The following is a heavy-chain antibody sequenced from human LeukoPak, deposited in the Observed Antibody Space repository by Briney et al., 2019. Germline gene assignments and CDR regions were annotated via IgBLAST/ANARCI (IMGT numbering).Heavy chain of an antibody. Sequence: SVKVSCKASGGTFSSYAISWVRQAPGQGLEWMGGIIPIFGTANYAQKFQGRVTITADESTSTAYMELSSLRSEDTAVYYCASSYDSSGYYPDYWGQGTLVTVSS. V-gene: IGHV1-69*13. CDR3: ASSYDSSGYYPDY. CDR1: GGTFSSYA. J-gene: IGHJ4*02. CDR2: IIPIFGTA. D-gene: IGHD3-22*01.